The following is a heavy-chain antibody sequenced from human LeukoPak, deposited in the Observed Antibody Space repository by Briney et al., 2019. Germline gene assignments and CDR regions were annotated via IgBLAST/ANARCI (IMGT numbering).Heavy chain of an antibody. Sequence: ASVKVSCKASGYTFTSYDINWVRQATGQGLEWMGWMNPNSGNTGYAQKFQGRVTMTRNTSISTAYMELSSLRSEDTAVYYCARRAYSSSGFPNAFDIWGQGTMVTVSS. D-gene: IGHD6-13*01. J-gene: IGHJ3*02. CDR2: MNPNSGNT. V-gene: IGHV1-8*01. CDR1: GYTFTSYD. CDR3: ARRAYSSSGFPNAFDI.